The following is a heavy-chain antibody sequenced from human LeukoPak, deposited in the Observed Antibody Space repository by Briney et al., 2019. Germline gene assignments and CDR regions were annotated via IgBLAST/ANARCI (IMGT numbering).Heavy chain of an antibody. Sequence: SKTLSLTCTVSGGSISSNYWSWIRQPAGKGLEWIGRIYSSGSTNYNPSLKSRVTMSVDTSKNQFSLKLNSVTAADTAVYYCARDRSLAAAGSFDYWGQGTLVTVSS. CDR2: IYSSGST. CDR3: ARDRSLAAAGSFDY. D-gene: IGHD6-13*01. V-gene: IGHV4-4*07. CDR1: GGSISSNY. J-gene: IGHJ4*02.